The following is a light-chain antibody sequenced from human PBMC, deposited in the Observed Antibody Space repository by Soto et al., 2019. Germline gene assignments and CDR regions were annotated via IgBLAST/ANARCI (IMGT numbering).Light chain of an antibody. CDR1: SSNIGAGYD. J-gene: IGLJ1*01. V-gene: IGLV1-40*01. CDR2: EVT. Sequence: QSVLTQPPSVSGAPGQRVTISCTGSSSNIGAGYDVHWYQQYPGKAPKLIIYEVTNRPSGVSDRFSGSKSDNTASLTISGLQAEDEADYYCSSYRSSSPLYVFGTGTKVTVL. CDR3: SSYRSSSPLYV.